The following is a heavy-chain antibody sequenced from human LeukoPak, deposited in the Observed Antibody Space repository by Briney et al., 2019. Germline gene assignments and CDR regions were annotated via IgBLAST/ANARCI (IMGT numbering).Heavy chain of an antibody. Sequence: SETLSLTCTVSGGSISSYYWSWIRQPPGKGLEWIGYIYYSGSTNYNPSLKSRVTISVDTSKNQFSLKLSYVTAADTAVYYCARLGLWVDFDYWGQGTLVTVSS. D-gene: IGHD5-18*01. V-gene: IGHV4-59*08. J-gene: IGHJ4*02. CDR1: GGSISSYY. CDR3: ARLGLWVDFDY. CDR2: IYYSGST.